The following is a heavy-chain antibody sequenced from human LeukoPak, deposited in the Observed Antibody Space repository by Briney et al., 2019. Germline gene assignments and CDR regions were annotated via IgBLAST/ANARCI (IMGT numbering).Heavy chain of an antibody. CDR1: GFTFSNYA. J-gene: IGHJ5*02. D-gene: IGHD5-18*01. Sequence: GGSLRLSCAASGFTFSNYAMSWVRQAPGKGLEWVSAISGSGGSTYYADSAKGRFTISRDSSKNTLNLQMNSLRAEDTAVYYCARRVLADVDTAMENWFDPWGQGTLVTVSS. CDR2: ISGSGGST. CDR3: ARRVLADVDTAMENWFDP. V-gene: IGHV3-23*01.